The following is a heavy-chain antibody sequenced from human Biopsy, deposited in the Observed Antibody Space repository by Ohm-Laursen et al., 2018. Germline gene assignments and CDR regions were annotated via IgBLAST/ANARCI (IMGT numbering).Heavy chain of an antibody. J-gene: IGHJ4*02. Sequence: SETRSLTCTVSGGSFTGHYWSWIRQPPGKGLEWIGHISYTGYTSYNASLKSRVTISVDTSRNHFSLRLSSLTAADTAVYYCARGSNDFGGLYFPRWGQGTLLTVSS. CDR2: ISYTGYT. V-gene: IGHV4-59*11. D-gene: IGHD4-23*01. CDR3: ARGSNDFGGLYFPR. CDR1: GGSFTGHY.